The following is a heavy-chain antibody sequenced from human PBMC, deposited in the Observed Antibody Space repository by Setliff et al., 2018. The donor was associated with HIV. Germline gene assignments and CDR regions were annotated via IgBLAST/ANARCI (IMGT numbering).Heavy chain of an antibody. CDR3: ARDDRWVYNDYLDY. CDR1: GITVSGIY. J-gene: IGHJ4*02. D-gene: IGHD3-10*01. V-gene: IGHV3-23*01. CDR2: IGGSTGST. Sequence: LRLSCVASGITVSGIYMTWVRQAPGKGLEWVSAIGGSTGSTYYADSVKGRFTISTDNSKNTLYLQMNSLRAEDTAVYFCARDDRWVYNDYLDYWGQGTLVTVSS.